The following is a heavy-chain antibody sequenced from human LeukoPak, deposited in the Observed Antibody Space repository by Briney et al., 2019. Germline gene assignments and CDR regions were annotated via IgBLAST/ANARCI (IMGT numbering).Heavy chain of an antibody. CDR3: ASAYYYGSGSFFKH. CDR1: GFTFSSYW. D-gene: IGHD3-10*01. J-gene: IGHJ3*01. Sequence: PGGSLRLSCAASGFTFSSYWMSWVRQAPGKGLEWVANIRHDGSEKYYVGSVKGRFTISRDNAKNSLYLQMNSLRVEDTAVYYCASAYYYGSGSFFKHWGRGTMVTVSS. V-gene: IGHV3-7*01. CDR2: IRHDGSEK.